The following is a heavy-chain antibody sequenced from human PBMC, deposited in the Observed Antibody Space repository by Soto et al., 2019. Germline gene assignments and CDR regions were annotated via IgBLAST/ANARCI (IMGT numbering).Heavy chain of an antibody. CDR3: AGHNGHTGCDYSEF. D-gene: IGHD5-12*01. V-gene: IGHV5-51*07. CDR2: VYPGDSET. CDR1: RESIPRNA. J-gene: IGHJ4*01. Sequence: CKASRESIPRNAMCWVHQKTDKGMEGMAIVYPGDSETRYSPSFQGQVTISADKSISTAFLQWSSLKASDTAMYYCAGHNGHTGCDYSEFWRRGTLVTVSS.